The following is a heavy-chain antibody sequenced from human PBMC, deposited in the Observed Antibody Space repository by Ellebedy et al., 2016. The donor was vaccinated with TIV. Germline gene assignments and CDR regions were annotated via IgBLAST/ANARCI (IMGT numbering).Heavy chain of an antibody. Sequence: PGGSLRLSCAASGFAFSNYGMHWVRQAPGKGLEWVSVISYDGSNKYYADSVKGRFTISRDNSKNTLYVQMNSLRAEDTAVYYCAKVADYYHYSSGFPDNWGQGTLVTVSS. V-gene: IGHV3-30*18. CDR1: GFAFSNYG. CDR2: ISYDGSNK. J-gene: IGHJ4*02. CDR3: AKVADYYHYSSGFPDN. D-gene: IGHD3-22*01.